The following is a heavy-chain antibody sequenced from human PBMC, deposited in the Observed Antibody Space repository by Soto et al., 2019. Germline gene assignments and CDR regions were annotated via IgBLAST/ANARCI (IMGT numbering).Heavy chain of an antibody. Sequence: SGPTLVNPTQPLTLTCTFSGFSLSTSGVCVSWIRQPPGNALEWLALIDWDDDKYYSTSLKTRLTISKDTSKNQVVLTMTNMDPVDTATYYCARTAYYYDSSGYYYGWYFDLWGRGTLVTVS. CDR2: IDWDDDK. J-gene: IGHJ2*01. V-gene: IGHV2-70*01. D-gene: IGHD3-22*01. CDR1: GFSLSTSGVC. CDR3: ARTAYYYDSSGYYYGWYFDL.